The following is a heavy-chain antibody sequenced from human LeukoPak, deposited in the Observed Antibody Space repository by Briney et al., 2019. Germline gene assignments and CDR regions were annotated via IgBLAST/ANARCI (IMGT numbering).Heavy chain of an antibody. Sequence: GRSLRLSCAASGFNFGAHAMPWVRQAPGGGLEWVSGINDKSNYIVYADSVKGRLTISRDNAKNSLYLQMNSLRVEDTALYYCVKGRDFSGLLAWFDPWGQGTLVTVSS. CDR3: VKGRDFSGLLAWFDP. CDR2: INDKSNYI. D-gene: IGHD3-10*01. CDR1: GFNFGAHA. V-gene: IGHV3-9*01. J-gene: IGHJ5*02.